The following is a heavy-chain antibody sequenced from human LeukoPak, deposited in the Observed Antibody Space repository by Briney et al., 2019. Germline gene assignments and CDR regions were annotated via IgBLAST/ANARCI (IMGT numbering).Heavy chain of an antibody. V-gene: IGHV4-34*01. CDR3: AREQYSSSWRYYYGMDV. Sequence: ETXXLXCXVYXGSFSGYYWSWIRQPPGKGLEWIGEVNHSGSTNYNPSLKSRVTISVDTSKNQFSLKLSSVTAADTAVYYCAREQYSSSWRYYYGMDVWGQGTTVTVSS. CDR2: VNHSGST. J-gene: IGHJ6*02. CDR1: XGSFSGYY. D-gene: IGHD6-13*01.